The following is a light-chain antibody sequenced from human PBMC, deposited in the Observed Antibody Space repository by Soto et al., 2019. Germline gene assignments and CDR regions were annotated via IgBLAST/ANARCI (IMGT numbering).Light chain of an antibody. V-gene: IGLV1-40*01. Sequence: QSVLTQPPSVSGAPGQRVTISCTGSSSNIGAGYDVHWYQQLPGRAPKLLIYGNTNRPSGVPDRFSGSKSGTSASLAITGPRAGDGAIYNSLSFDNSWGVVLGGGPRLTV. CDR1: SSNIGAGYD. CDR3: LSFDNSWGVV. CDR2: GNT. J-gene: IGLJ2*01.